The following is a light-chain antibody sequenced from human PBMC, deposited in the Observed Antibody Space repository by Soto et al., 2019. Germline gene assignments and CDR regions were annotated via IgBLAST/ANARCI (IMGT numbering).Light chain of an antibody. CDR3: CSYAGSRTWV. J-gene: IGLJ3*02. CDR2: EAG. Sequence: QSALTQPASVSGSPGQSITISCTGTSSDVRSYNFVSWYQQHPGKAPKLMIFEAGKRPSGVSNRFSGSKSGNTASLTISGLQAEDEADYYCCSYAGSRTWVFGGGTKLTVL. V-gene: IGLV2-23*01. CDR1: SSDVRSYNF.